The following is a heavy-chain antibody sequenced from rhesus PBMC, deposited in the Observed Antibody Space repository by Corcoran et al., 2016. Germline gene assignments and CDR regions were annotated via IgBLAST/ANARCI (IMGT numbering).Heavy chain of an antibody. D-gene: IGHD3-40*01. CDR1: GGSISVYY. J-gene: IGHJ5-2*02. CDR3: VRNINTPTDV. Sequence: QVQLQESGPGLLKPSETLSLTCAVSGGSISVYYWSWIRQPPGKGLEWIGYFVYPSGAPYYNPSLKSRVTISRDTSKNEIFLDLDSVTAAETAIYYCVRNINTPTDVWGRGILVTVSS. CDR2: FVYPSGAP. V-gene: IGHV4-165*01.